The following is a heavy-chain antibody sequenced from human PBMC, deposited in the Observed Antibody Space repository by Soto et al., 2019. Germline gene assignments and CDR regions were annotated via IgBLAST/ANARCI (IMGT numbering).Heavy chain of an antibody. CDR3: AGLGSLILTGMDV. J-gene: IGHJ6*02. CDR2: IYYSGST. CDR1: GGSVSSGSYY. D-gene: IGHD3-10*01. Sequence: SETLSLTCTVSGGSVSSGSYYWSWIRQPPGKGLEWIGYIYYSGSTNYNPSLKSRVTISVDTSKNQFSLKLSSVTAADTAVYYCAGLGSLILTGMDVWGQGSTVTVYS. V-gene: IGHV4-61*01.